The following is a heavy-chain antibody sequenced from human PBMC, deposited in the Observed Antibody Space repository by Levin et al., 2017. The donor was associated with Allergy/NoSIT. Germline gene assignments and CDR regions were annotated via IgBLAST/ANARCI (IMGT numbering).Heavy chain of an antibody. J-gene: IGHJ4*02. CDR3: ARGYCSGAGCYGAY. D-gene: IGHD2-15*01. CDR2: VSGNGGTT. V-gene: IGHV3-23*01. Sequence: GESLKISCAASGFTFSSYAMNWVRQAPGKGLEWVAAVSGNGGTTYYADSVKGRFTISRDNSKYTLDLHMNSLRADDTAVYYCARGYCSGAGCYGAYWGQGTLVTVSS. CDR1: GFTFSSYA.